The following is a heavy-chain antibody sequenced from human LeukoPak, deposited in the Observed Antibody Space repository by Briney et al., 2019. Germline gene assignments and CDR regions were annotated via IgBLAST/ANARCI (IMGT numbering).Heavy chain of an antibody. J-gene: IGHJ6*03. CDR3: AGQTVGIYRPTPVVTPYYFYYMDV. Sequence: GESLKISCKGSGYSLTTYWIAWVRQMPGKGLEWMGIIYPGDSNTTYSPSFQGQVTISADMSISTAYLQWSSLKASDTAMYYCAGQTVGIYRPTPVVTPYYFYYMDVWGKGTTVTVSS. CDR2: IYPGDSNT. CDR1: GYSLTTYW. V-gene: IGHV5-51*01. D-gene: IGHD4-23*01.